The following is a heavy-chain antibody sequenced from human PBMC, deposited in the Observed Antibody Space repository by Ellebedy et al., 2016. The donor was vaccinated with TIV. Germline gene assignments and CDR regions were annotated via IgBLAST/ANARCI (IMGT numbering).Heavy chain of an antibody. Sequence: ASVKVSCKASGYTFTSYCMHWVRQAPGQGLEWMGIINPSGGSTSYAQKLQGRVTMTRDRSTSTFYMELSSLRSEDTAVYYCARDGTRGMDVWGQGTTVTVS. CDR3: ARDGTRGMDV. CDR2: INPSGGST. D-gene: IGHD1-1*01. CDR1: GYTFTSYC. J-gene: IGHJ6*02. V-gene: IGHV1-46*04.